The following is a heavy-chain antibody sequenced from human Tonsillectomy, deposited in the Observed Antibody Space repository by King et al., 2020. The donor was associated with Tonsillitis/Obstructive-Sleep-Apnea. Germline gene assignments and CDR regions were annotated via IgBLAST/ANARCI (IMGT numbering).Heavy chain of an antibody. CDR1: GFTFSSYT. V-gene: IGHV3-30*04. CDR3: ARDSSGGTMIVRIITGDAFDI. CDR2: ISSDGTNK. D-gene: IGHD3-22*01. Sequence: VQLVESGGGVVQPGRSLRLSCAASGFTFSSYTMHWVRQAPGKGLEWVAVISSDGTNKYYADSVKGRFTISRDNSKNTLYLQMNSLRAEDTAVYYCARDSSGGTMIVRIITGDAFDIWGQGALVTVSS. J-gene: IGHJ3*02.